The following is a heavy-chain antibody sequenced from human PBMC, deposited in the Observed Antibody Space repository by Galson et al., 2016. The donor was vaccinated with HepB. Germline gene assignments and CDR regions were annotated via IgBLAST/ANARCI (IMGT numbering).Heavy chain of an antibody. CDR3: TTDSHCSMTSCYGPNYYYGLDV. CDR2: IKRKTDGGTT. D-gene: IGHD2-2*01. J-gene: IGHJ6*02. CDR1: GFTFSNAW. V-gene: IGHV3-15*01. Sequence: SLRLSCAASGFTFSNAWMRWVRQAPGKGLEWVGRIKRKTDGGTTDYAAPVKGRFSISRDDSKNTLYLQMNSLRTEDTAMYFCTTDSHCSMTSCYGPNYYYGLDVWGQGTTVTVSS.